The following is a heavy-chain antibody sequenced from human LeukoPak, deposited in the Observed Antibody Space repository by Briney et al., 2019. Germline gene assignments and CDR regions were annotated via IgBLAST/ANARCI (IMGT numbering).Heavy chain of an antibody. J-gene: IGHJ3*02. V-gene: IGHV3-7*05. CDR2: IKQDGSEK. CDR1: GFTFSTYW. Sequence: GGSLRLSCAASGFTFSTYWMSWVRQAPGKGLEWAANIKQDGSEKKYVDSVKGRFTISRDSAKKSLFLQMNSLRPEDTAVYYCARDCWGTPNGVDGFDIWGQGTMVTVSS. D-gene: IGHD7-27*01. CDR3: ARDCWGTPNGVDGFDI.